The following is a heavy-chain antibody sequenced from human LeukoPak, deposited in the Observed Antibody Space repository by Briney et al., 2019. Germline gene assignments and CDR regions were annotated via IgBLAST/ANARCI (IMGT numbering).Heavy chain of an antibody. CDR2: FHYSGST. CDR1: GGSITSYY. CDR3: ARGPQVRGAFDF. D-gene: IGHD2-2*01. V-gene: IGHV4-59*01. Sequence: PSETLSLTCTVSGGSITSYYWNWIRQPPGKGLEWIGYFHYSGSTNYNPSLKSRVTISLDTSKNQFSLNLSSVTAADTAVYYCARGPQVRGAFDFWGQGTMVTVSS. J-gene: IGHJ3*01.